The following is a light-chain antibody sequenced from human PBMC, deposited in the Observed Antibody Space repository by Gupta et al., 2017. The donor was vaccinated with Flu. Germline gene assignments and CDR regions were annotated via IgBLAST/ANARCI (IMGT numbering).Light chain of an antibody. CDR3: QQVNSYSYT. CDR1: QNIDIY. V-gene: IGKV1-5*03. J-gene: IGKJ2*01. CDR2: KAS. Sequence: DLQMPQSPSTLSASVGDRVTITCRASQNIDIYLAWYQQISGKAPKLLIYKASTLGTGVPSRFSGSGSGTEFTLTISSLQPDDAATYFCQQVNSYSYTFGQGTKLEI.